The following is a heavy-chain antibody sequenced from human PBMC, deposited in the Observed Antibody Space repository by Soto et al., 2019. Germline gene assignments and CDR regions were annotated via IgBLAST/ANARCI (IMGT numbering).Heavy chain of an antibody. CDR3: ARGVHYDRSGYYYFY. V-gene: IGHV1-69*13. D-gene: IGHD3-22*01. J-gene: IGHJ4*02. CDR1: VCTFSTYA. Sequence: GSSVTVSRMPSVCTFSTYAIDWVRQPPGQRLEWMGGIIPLFGTANYAQNVQGRITITADETTNTAYMEMRSLRSQDTAVYYCARGVHYDRSGYYYFYWGQGTLVTVSS. CDR2: IIPLFGTA.